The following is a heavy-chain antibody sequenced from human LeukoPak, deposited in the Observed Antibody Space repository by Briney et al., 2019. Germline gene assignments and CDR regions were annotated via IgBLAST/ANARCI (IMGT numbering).Heavy chain of an antibody. J-gene: IGHJ4*02. CDR3: ARAVAGGPTPFDY. D-gene: IGHD6-19*01. Sequence: NPSETLSLTCTVSGGSLSSYYWSWIRQPPGKGLEWIGYIYYSGSTNYNPSLKSRVTISVDTSKNQFSLKLSSVTAADTAVYYCARAVAGGPTPFDYWGQGTLVTVSS. V-gene: IGHV4-59*01. CDR1: GGSLSSYY. CDR2: IYYSGST.